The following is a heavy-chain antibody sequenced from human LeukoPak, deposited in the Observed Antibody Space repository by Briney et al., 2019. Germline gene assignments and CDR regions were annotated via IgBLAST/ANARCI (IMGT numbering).Heavy chain of an antibody. J-gene: IGHJ4*02. D-gene: IGHD4-11*01. CDR1: GYTLTELS. Sequence: GASVKVSCKVSGYTLTELSIHWVRQAPGKGLEWMGGLDSEDGETTYAQKFQGRVTMTEDTSIDTAFMELSSLRSEDTAVYYCARTPPTVTTTGHYWGQGTLVTVSS. V-gene: IGHV1-24*01. CDR2: LDSEDGET. CDR3: ARTPPTVTTTGHY.